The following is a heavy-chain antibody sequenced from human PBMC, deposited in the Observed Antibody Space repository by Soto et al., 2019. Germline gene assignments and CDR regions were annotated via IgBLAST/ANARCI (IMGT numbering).Heavy chain of an antibody. CDR1: GGSIDGYN. CDR3: ARQGIGNLHGLVGA. D-gene: IGHD3-10*01. V-gene: IGHV4-59*08. Sequence: QVQPQESGPGLVKPSETLSLTCTVSGGSIDGYNCAWIRQPPGKALEWVAYVYYNGGSSYNPSLKLRAPLYMDSKQSKFSLQLRWLTTADTAVYYCARQGIGNLHGLVGAWGRGTTVT. CDR2: VYYNGGS. J-gene: IGHJ6*02.